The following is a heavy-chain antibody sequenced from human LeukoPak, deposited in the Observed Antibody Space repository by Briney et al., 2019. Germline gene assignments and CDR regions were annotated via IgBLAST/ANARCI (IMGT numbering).Heavy chain of an antibody. J-gene: IGHJ6*03. D-gene: IGHD6-19*01. CDR1: GYTLTELS. CDR2: FDPEDGET. V-gene: IGHV1-24*01. CDR3: ATLPTPRIAVAGGSSIDYYYYMDV. Sequence: ASVKVSCKVSGYTLTELSMHWVRQAPGKGLEWMGGFDPEDGETIYAQKFQGRVTMTEDTSTDTAYMELSSLRSEDTAVYYCATLPTPRIAVAGGSSIDYYYYMDVWGKGTTVTVSS.